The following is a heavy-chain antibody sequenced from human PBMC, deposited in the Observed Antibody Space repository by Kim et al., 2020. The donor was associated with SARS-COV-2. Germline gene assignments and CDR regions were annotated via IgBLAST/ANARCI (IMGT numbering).Heavy chain of an antibody. CDR3: ARDGEGESHESLDF. V-gene: IGHV3-33*01. D-gene: IGHD3-16*01. J-gene: IGHJ3*01. CDR2: IWYDGENQ. Sequence: GGSLRLSCVASGFNFGNYGMHWVRQAPGKGLDWVSIIWYDGENQYYADSVKGRFTISRDNSKNTLYLQMDRLRAEDTAVYYCARDGEGESHESLDFWGQGTVVTVSS. CDR1: GFNFGNYG.